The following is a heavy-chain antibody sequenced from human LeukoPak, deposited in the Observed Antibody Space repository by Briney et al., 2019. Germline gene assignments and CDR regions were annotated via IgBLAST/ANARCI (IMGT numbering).Heavy chain of an antibody. J-gene: IGHJ5*02. D-gene: IGHD2-8*01. Sequence: SETLSLTCTVSGGSISSSSYYWGWIRQPPGKGLEWIGSIYYSGGTYYNPSLKSRVTISVDTSKNQFSLKLSSVTAADTAVHYCASVSDWFDPWGQGTLVTVSS. CDR3: ASVSDWFDP. CDR1: GGSISSSSYY. V-gene: IGHV4-39*01. CDR2: IYYSGGT.